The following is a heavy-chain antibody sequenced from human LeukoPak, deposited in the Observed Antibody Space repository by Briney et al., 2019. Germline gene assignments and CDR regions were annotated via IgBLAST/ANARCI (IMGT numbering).Heavy chain of an antibody. D-gene: IGHD6-13*01. CDR2: ISGSGGST. V-gene: IGHV3-23*01. CDR1: GFTFSSYA. J-gene: IGHJ4*02. CDR3: AKDRVAAAGTGSGFDY. Sequence: GGSLRLSCAASGFTFSSYAMSWVRQAPGKGLEWVSAISGSGGSTYYADSVKGRFTISRDNSKNTLYLQMNSLRAEDTAVYYCAKDRVAAAGTGSGFDYWGQGTLVTVSS.